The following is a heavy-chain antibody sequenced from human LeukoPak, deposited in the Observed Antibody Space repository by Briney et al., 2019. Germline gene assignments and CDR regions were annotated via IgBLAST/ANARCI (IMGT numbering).Heavy chain of an antibody. D-gene: IGHD2-2*01. Sequence: SVKVSCKASGGIFSSYAISWVRQAPGQGLEWMGRIIPIFGTANYAQKFQGRVTITADKSTSTAYMELSSLRSEDTAVYYCARDRRWYCSSTSCSSGGDYWGQGTLVTVSS. V-gene: IGHV1-69*06. CDR2: IIPIFGTA. J-gene: IGHJ4*02. CDR1: GGIFSSYA. CDR3: ARDRRWYCSSTSCSSGGDY.